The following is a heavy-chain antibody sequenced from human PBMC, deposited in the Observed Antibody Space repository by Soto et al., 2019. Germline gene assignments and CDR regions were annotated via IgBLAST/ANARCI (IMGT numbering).Heavy chain of an antibody. Sequence: ASVKVSCKASGYTFTGYYMHWVRQAPGQGLEWMGWINPNSGGTNYAQKFQGWVTMTRDTSISTAYMELSRLRSDDTAVYYCARDLHYYGSGSPVLLAAYYGMDVWGQGTTVTVSS. CDR2: INPNSGGT. CDR1: GYTFTGYY. V-gene: IGHV1-2*04. J-gene: IGHJ6*02. CDR3: ARDLHYYGSGSPVLLAAYYGMDV. D-gene: IGHD3-10*01.